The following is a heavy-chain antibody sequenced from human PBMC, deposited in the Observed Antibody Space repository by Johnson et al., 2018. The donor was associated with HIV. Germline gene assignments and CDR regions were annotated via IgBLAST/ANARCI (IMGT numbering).Heavy chain of an antibody. CDR3: ARDILEYSSSVPDAFDI. V-gene: IGHV3-30*09. CDR2: IRFDGSNK. J-gene: IGHJ3*02. D-gene: IGHD6-6*01. CDR1: GFTFSSYA. Sequence: QVQLVESGGGVVQPGRSLRLSCAASGFTFSSYAMHWVRQAPGKGLEWVAFIRFDGSNKYYADSVKGRFAISRDNSKNTLFLQMKSLRAEDTAVYYCARDILEYSSSVPDAFDIWGQGTMVTVSS.